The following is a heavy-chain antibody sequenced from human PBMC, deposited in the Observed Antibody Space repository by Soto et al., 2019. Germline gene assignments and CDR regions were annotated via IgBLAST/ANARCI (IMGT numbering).Heavy chain of an antibody. Sequence: QVQLVQSGAEVRKPGSSVKVSCKASGGTFSRHAISWVRQAPGQGLEWMGGIIPIFGTANHAQKFQGRVTIIADESTSTVYMELSSLRSEDTAVYYCAREDGYSSPVGPWGQGTLVTVSS. D-gene: IGHD6-13*01. CDR3: AREDGYSSPVGP. CDR2: IIPIFGTA. V-gene: IGHV1-69*01. CDR1: GGTFSRHA. J-gene: IGHJ5*02.